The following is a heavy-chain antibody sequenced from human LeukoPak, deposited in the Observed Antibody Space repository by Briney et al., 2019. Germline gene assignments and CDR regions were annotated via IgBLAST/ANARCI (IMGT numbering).Heavy chain of an antibody. CDR2: IYSGGST. D-gene: IGHD6-13*01. V-gene: IGHV3-53*01. CDR3: ARVSSWDPYFDY. J-gene: IGHJ4*02. CDR1: GFTVSSNY. Sequence: GGSLRLSCAASGFTVSSNYMSWVRQAPGKGLEWVSVIYSGGSTYYADSVKGQFTISRDNAKNSLYLQMNSLRAEDTAVYYCARVSSWDPYFDYWGQGTLVTVSS.